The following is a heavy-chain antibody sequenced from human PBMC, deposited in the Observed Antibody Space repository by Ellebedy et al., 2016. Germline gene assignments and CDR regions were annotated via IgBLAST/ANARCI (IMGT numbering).Heavy chain of an antibody. J-gene: IGHJ5*02. CDR2: ISSRGGSK. V-gene: IGHV3-23*01. CDR3: ATLPAGDGNWFNP. D-gene: IGHD2-2*01. CDR1: TFTFNNYA. Sequence: GGSLRLXXEASTFSTFTFNNYAMNWVRQAPGKGLEWVSTISSRGGSKYYADSVKGRFTVSRDNSNNTVSLQMNSLRAEDTAVYYCATLPAGDGNWFNPWGQGTLVTVSS.